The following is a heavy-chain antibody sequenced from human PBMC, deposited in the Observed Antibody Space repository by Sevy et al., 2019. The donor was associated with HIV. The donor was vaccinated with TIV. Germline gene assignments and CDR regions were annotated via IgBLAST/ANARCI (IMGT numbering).Heavy chain of an antibody. J-gene: IGHJ4*02. D-gene: IGHD1-26*01. CDR2: INYNGHI. CDR3: AGENAWGRGYS. Sequence: SETLSLTCTVSGGSITSLYWNWIRQPPGKGLEWIANINYNGHINYNPSLKTLVTLSLDTSKNQFSLRLSSVTAADTAMYYCAGENAWGRGYSWGQGTLVTVSS. CDR1: GGSITSLY. V-gene: IGHV4-59*11.